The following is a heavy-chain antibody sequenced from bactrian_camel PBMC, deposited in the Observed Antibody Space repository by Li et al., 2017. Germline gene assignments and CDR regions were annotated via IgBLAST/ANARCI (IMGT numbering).Heavy chain of an antibody. CDR2: IHSSGSNT. CDR3: ATVGPRSSSEPDFGY. CDR1: GFTFSSYG. V-gene: IGHV3S40*01. Sequence: DVQLVESGGGLVQPGGSLRLSCTASGFTFSSYGMSWVRQAPGEGLEWDSRIHSSGSNTWYADSVKGRFTISRDNAKNTVYLQLNSLKTEDMAIYYCATVGPRSSSEPDFGYWGQGTQVTVS. J-gene: IGHJ6*01.